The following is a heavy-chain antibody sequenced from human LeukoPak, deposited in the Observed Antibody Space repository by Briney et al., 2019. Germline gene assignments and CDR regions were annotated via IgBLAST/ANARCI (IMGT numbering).Heavy chain of an antibody. Sequence: GGSLRLSCAASGFTFDNYAMNWVRQAPGKGLEWVLGISGGGVNTYYADSVKGRFTISRGNSKNTLYLQMNSLRGEDTAIYYCAKDTSFNYGIHAMDVWGQGTTVTVSS. J-gene: IGHJ6*02. V-gene: IGHV3-23*01. CDR3: AKDTSFNYGIHAMDV. CDR2: ISGGGVNT. D-gene: IGHD3-10*01. CDR1: GFTFDNYA.